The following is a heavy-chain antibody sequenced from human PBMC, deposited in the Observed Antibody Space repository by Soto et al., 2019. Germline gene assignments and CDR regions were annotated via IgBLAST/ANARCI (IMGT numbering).Heavy chain of an antibody. J-gene: IGHJ6*02. V-gene: IGHV5-51*01. CDR1: GYTFTNFY. Sequence: GESLKISCKGSGYTFTNFYIGWVRQVPGKGLEWMGIIYPGDSDTRYSPSFQGQVTISADKSISTAYLQWNSLKASDTAMYYCARGKSWRSPYYYGMDVWGQGTTVTVSS. CDR3: ARGKSWRSPYYYGMDV. CDR2: IYPGDSDT.